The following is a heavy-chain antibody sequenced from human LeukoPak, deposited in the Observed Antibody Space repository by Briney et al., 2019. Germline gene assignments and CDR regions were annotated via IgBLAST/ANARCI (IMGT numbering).Heavy chain of an antibody. D-gene: IGHD3-10*01. CDR1: GFTFSNAW. J-gene: IGHJ4*02. CDR2: IKSKTDGGTT. Sequence: GGSLRLSCAASGFTFSNAWMSWVRQAPGKGLEWVGRIKSKTDGGTTDYAAPVKGRFTISRDDSKNTLYLQMTSLKTEDTAVYYCTTDFGITMVRGVIRRDYWGQGTLVTVSS. CDR3: TTDFGITMVRGVIRRDY. V-gene: IGHV3-15*01.